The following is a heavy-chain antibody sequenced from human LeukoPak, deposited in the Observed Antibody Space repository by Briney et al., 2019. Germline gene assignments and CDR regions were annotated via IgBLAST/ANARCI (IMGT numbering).Heavy chain of an antibody. CDR2: ISYDGSNE. CDR1: GFTFRNYG. J-gene: IGHJ3*02. CDR3: ARAGEAHDAFDI. V-gene: IGHV3-30*19. Sequence: PGRSLRLSCVASGFTFRNYGMHWIRQAPGKGLEWVAVISYDGSNEFYGDSVKGRFTISRDNSKNTLSLQMNSLRPEDTAVYYCARAGEAHDAFDIWGQGTVVTVSS.